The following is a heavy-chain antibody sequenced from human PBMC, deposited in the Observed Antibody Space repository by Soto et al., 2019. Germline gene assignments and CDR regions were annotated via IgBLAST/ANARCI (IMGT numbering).Heavy chain of an antibody. CDR1: GFTFSSYD. CDR3: ARALTTVSTFYGMDV. CDR2: IDTSGAT. V-gene: IGHV3-13*01. J-gene: IGHJ6*02. Sequence: GGSLRLSCVASGFTFSSYDMYWVRQVTGKGLEWVSFIDTSGATYYPGSVKGRFTLSRENAENSVYLQMNSLRAGDTAVYYCARALTTVSTFYGMDVWGQGTTVTVSS. D-gene: IGHD4-4*01.